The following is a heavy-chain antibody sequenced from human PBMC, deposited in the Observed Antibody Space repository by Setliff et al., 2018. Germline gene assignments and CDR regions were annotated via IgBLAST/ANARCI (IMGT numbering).Heavy chain of an antibody. J-gene: IGHJ5*02. CDR2: IYYSGST. CDR1: GGSISSHY. Sequence: PSETLSLTCTVSGGSISSHYWSWIRQPPGKGLEWIGSIYYSGSTNYNPSLKSRVTISVDTSKNQFSLKLSSVTAADTAVCYCARDYYYDSSGPGHWFDPWGQGTLVTVSS. V-gene: IGHV4-59*11. D-gene: IGHD3-22*01. CDR3: ARDYYYDSSGPGHWFDP.